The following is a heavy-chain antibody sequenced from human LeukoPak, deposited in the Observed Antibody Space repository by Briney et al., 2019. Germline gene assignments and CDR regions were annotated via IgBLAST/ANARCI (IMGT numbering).Heavy chain of an antibody. CDR3: ARVSPDPFGYYYYGMDV. CDR2: IYYSGST. V-gene: IGHV4-39*07. J-gene: IGHJ6*02. CDR1: GGSISSYY. D-gene: IGHD2/OR15-2a*01. Sequence: SETLSLTCTVSGGSISSYYWGWIRQPSGKGLEWIGSIYYSGSTYYNPSLKSRVTISVDTSKNQFSLKLSSVTAADTAVYYCARVSPDPFGYYYYGMDVWGQGTTVTVS.